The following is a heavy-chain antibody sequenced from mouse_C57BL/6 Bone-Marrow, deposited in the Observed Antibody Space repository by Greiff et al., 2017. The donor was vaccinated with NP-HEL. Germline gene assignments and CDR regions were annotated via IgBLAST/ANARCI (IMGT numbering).Heavy chain of an antibody. CDR1: GYTFTDYE. V-gene: IGHV1-15*01. CDR3: TRQGQYAMDY. D-gene: IGHD3-3*01. Sequence: QVQLQQSGAELVRPGASVTLSCKASGYTFTDYEMHWVKQTPVHGLEWIGAIDPETGGTAYNQKFKGKAILTADKSSSTAYMELRSLTSEDSAVYYCTRQGQYAMDYWGQGTSVTVSS. J-gene: IGHJ4*01. CDR2: IDPETGGT.